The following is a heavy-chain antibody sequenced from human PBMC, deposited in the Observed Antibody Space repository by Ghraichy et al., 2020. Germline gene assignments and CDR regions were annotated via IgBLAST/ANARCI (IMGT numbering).Heavy chain of an antibody. CDR1: GFTIINNF. V-gene: IGHV3-66*01. CDR2: IYSGGTT. D-gene: IGHD6-25*01. J-gene: IGHJ5*02. CDR3: ARGGNSSEAGS. Sequence: GGSLRLSCAASGFTIINNFMTCVLQAPGKRLEWVALIYSGGTTSYADSVKGRFTLSRDSSKNTVYLQMNSLRVDDTAVYYCARGGNSSEAGSWCQGTLVTVSS.